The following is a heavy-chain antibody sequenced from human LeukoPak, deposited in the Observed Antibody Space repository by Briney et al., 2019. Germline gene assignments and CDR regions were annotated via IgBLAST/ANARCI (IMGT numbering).Heavy chain of an antibody. CDR1: GFTFSGSA. CDR2: IRNKANNYAT. CDR3: TSPTVGHYYGIDV. J-gene: IGHJ6*02. D-gene: IGHD4-23*01. Sequence: QPGGSLRLSCAASGFTFSGSAMHWVRQASGKGLEWVGRIRNKANNYATAYAASVNGRFTISRDDSKNTAYLQMNSLKTEDTAIYYCTSPTVGHYYGIDVWGQGTTVTVSS. V-gene: IGHV3-73*01.